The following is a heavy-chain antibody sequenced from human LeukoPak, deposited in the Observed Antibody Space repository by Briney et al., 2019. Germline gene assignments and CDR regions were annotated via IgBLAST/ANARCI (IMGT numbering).Heavy chain of an antibody. J-gene: IGHJ4*02. CDR3: AKRPDDYPFDY. V-gene: IGHV3-23*01. CDR1: GFTISSHA. CDR2: ISGRDGNR. D-gene: IGHD5-24*01. Sequence: GGSLRLSCTASGFTISSHAMSWARQAPGKGREWVSAISGRDGNRYYADSVKGRFTISRDNSKNTLYLQMNSLRAEDTAVYYCAKRPDDYPFDYWGRGTLVTVSS.